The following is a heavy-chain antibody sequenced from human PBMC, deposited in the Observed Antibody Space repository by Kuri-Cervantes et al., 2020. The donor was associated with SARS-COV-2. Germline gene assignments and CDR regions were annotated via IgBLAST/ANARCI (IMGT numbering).Heavy chain of an antibody. Sequence: ASVKVSCKASGYTFTSYAMHWVRQAPGQRLEWMGWINAGNGNTKYSQKFQGRVTITRDTSASTAYMELSSLRSEDTAVYYCARDGSGYDLNYYYYGMDVWGQGTTVTVSS. CDR1: GYTFTSYA. CDR3: ARDGSGYDLNYYYYGMDV. V-gene: IGHV1-3*01. J-gene: IGHJ6*02. D-gene: IGHD5-12*01. CDR2: INAGNGNT.